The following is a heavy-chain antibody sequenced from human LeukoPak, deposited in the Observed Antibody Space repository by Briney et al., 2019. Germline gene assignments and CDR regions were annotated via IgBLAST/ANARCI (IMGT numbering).Heavy chain of an antibody. CDR3: AKGPERRGFRSGSACYSDC. Sequence: GGSLRLSCAASGLTFSGYVMSWARQAPGKGLEWAAAISANGGRTYYTESVKGHFTISRDNSKNTLSLQMNSLRADDTAVYYCAKGPERRGFRSGSACYSDCWGQGTLVTVSS. J-gene: IGHJ4*02. V-gene: IGHV3-23*01. CDR1: GLTFSGYV. CDR2: ISANGGRT. D-gene: IGHD2-8*02.